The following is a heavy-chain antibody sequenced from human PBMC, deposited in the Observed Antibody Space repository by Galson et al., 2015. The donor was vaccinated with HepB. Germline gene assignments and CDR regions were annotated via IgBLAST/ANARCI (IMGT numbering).Heavy chain of an antibody. Sequence: LSLTCAVYGGSFSGYYSTWIRQPPGKGLQWIGEINHSGTTNYNPSLKSRVTITVDTSKKPFSLKLSPVTAADTAVYYCARGASTPYCSSTSCYVSFDPWGQGTLVSVSS. V-gene: IGHV4-34*01. CDR3: ARGASTPYCSSTSCYVSFDP. CDR2: INHSGTT. J-gene: IGHJ5*02. D-gene: IGHD2-2*01. CDR1: GGSFSGYY.